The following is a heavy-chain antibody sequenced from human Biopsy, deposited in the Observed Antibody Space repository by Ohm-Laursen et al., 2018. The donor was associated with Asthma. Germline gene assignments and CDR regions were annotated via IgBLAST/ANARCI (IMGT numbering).Heavy chain of an antibody. V-gene: IGHV1-69*13. CDR1: GDSFSNYA. J-gene: IGHJ6*02. D-gene: IGHD6-13*01. Sequence: SVKVSCKASGDSFSNYAISWVRQAPGQGLEWMGGLIPVLGTPDHAQMFEGRVTITADESTSTAYMELSRLRSDDTAVYYCARDAAAAGESYYYYGMDVWGQGTTVTVSS. CDR2: LIPVLGTP. CDR3: ARDAAAAGESYYYYGMDV.